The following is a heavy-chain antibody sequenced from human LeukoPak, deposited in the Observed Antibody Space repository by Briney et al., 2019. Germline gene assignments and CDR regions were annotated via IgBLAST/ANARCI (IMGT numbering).Heavy chain of an antibody. CDR3: VRGSGY. V-gene: IGHV3-64D*06. D-gene: IGHD3-10*01. CDR2: ISSNGYNT. Sequence: PGGSVTLSCAASGFTYSTYVMLWVRQAPGRGREYVSAISSNGYNTYYADSGKGRFTITRDNSKNTLYLHMSSLRADDTAVYYCVRGSGYWGQGTRVTVSS. CDR1: GFTYSTYV. J-gene: IGHJ4*02.